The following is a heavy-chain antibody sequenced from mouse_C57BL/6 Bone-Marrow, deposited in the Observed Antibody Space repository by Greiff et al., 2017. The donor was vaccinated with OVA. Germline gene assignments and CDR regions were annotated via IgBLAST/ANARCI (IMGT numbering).Heavy chain of an antibody. V-gene: IGHV1-85*01. Sequence: VKLQESGPELVKPGASVKLSCKASGYTFTSYDINWVKQRPGQGLEWIGWIYPRDGSTKYNEKFKGKATLTVDTSSSTAYMELHSLTSEDSAVYFCANPPYYYGSISYWYFDVWGTGTTVTVSS. CDR3: ANPPYYYGSISYWYFDV. D-gene: IGHD1-1*01. CDR1: GYTFTSYD. CDR2: IYPRDGST. J-gene: IGHJ1*03.